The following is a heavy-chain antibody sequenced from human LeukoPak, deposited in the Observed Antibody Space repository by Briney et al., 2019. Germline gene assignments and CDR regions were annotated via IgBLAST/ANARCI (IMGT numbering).Heavy chain of an antibody. D-gene: IGHD3-16*02. CDR1: GFSLSTSGVG. Sequence: SGPTLVKPTQTLTLTCTFSGFSLSTSGVGVGWIRQPPGKAPEWLALIYWDDDKRYSPSLKSRLTITKDTSKNQVVLTMTNMDPVDTATYYCAHTGSPMITFGGVIVIPGIFDYWGQGTLVTVSS. J-gene: IGHJ4*02. V-gene: IGHV2-5*02. CDR3: AHTGSPMITFGGVIVIPGIFDY. CDR2: IYWDDDK.